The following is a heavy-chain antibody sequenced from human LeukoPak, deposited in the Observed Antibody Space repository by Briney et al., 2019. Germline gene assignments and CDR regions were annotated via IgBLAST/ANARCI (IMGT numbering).Heavy chain of an antibody. CDR2: IYYSGST. V-gene: IGHV4-59*01. Sequence: SETLSLTCTVSGGSISSYYWSWIRQPPGKGREWIGYIYYSGSTNYNPSLKSRVTISVDTSKNQFSLKLSSVTAADTAVYYCARVLLWFGDSPRADAFDIWGQGTMVTVSS. J-gene: IGHJ3*02. D-gene: IGHD3-10*01. CDR3: ARVLLWFGDSPRADAFDI. CDR1: GGSISSYY.